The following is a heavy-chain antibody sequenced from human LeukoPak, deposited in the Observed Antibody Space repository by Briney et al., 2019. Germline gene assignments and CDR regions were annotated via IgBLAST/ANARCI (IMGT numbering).Heavy chain of an antibody. J-gene: IGHJ4*02. Sequence: SETLSLTCAVYGGSFSGYYWSWIRQPPGKGLEWIGEINHSGSTNYNPSLKSRVTISVDTSKNQFSLKLSSVTAADTAVYYCARGKREVPAAPRYYYGSGSYDLDYWGQGTLVTVSS. D-gene: IGHD3-10*01. CDR3: ARGKREVPAAPRYYYGSGSYDLDY. CDR1: GGSFSGYY. CDR2: INHSGST. V-gene: IGHV4-34*01.